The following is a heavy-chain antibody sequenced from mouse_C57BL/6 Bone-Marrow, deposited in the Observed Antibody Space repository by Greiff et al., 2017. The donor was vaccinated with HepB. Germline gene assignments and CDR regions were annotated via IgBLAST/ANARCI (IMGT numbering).Heavy chain of an antibody. CDR2: INPGSGGT. Sequence: VQLQQSGAELVRPGTSVKVSCKASGYAFTNYLIEWVKQRPGQGLEWIGVINPGSGGTNYNEKFKGKATLTADKSSSTAYMQLSSLTSEDSAVYFCARSGYYYGSSFDYWGQGTTLTVSS. CDR1: GYAFTNYL. V-gene: IGHV1-54*01. CDR3: ARSGYYYGSSFDY. J-gene: IGHJ2*01. D-gene: IGHD1-1*01.